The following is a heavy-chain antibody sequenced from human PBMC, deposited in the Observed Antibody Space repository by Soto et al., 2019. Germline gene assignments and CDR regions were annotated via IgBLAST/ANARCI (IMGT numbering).Heavy chain of an antibody. J-gene: IGHJ5*02. V-gene: IGHV1-69*13. CDR3: ARDLEFSRDNWFDP. CDR1: GGTFSSYA. CDR2: IIPIFGTA. Sequence: ASVKVSCKASGGTFSSYAISWVRQAPGQGLEWMGGIIPIFGTANYAQKFQGRVTITADESTSTAYMELSSLRSEDTAVYYCARDLEFSRDNWFDPWGQGTLVTVSS. D-gene: IGHD3-10*01.